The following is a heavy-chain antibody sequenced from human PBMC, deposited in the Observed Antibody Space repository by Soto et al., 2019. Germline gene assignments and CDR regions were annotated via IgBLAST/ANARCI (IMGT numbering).Heavy chain of an antibody. Sequence: GESLKISCKGSGYSFTSYWIGWVRQMPGKGLEWMGITYPGDSDTRYSPSFQGQGTISADKSISTAYLQWSSLKASNTAMYYCARRFLVTPEDAFDIWGQGTMVTVSS. CDR3: ARRFLVTPEDAFDI. V-gene: IGHV5-51*01. D-gene: IGHD3-9*01. J-gene: IGHJ3*02. CDR2: TYPGDSDT. CDR1: GYSFTSYW.